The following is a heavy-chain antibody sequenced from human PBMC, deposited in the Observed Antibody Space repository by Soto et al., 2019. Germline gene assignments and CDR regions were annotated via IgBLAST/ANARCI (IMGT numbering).Heavy chain of an antibody. D-gene: IGHD3-10*01. CDR3: ARGTMVRGPIDY. J-gene: IGHJ4*02. Sequence: ASVKVSCKASGYTFTGYYMHWVRQAPGQGLEWMGRINPNSGGTNYAQKFQGRVTMTRDTSISTAYMELSRLRSDDTAVYYCARGTMVRGPIDYWGQGTLVTVSS. V-gene: IGHV1-2*06. CDR1: GYTFTGYY. CDR2: INPNSGGT.